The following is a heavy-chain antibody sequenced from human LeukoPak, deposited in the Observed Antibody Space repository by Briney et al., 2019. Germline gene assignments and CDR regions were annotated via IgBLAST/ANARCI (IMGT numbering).Heavy chain of an antibody. V-gene: IGHV3-30-3*01. Sequence: GGSLRLSCAASGFTFSSYAMHWVRQAPGKGLEWVAVISYDGSNKYYADSVKGRFTISRDNSKNTLYLQMNSLRAEDTAVYYCVRDLGGWLQFVFDYWGQGTLVTV. D-gene: IGHD5-24*01. J-gene: IGHJ4*02. CDR3: VRDLGGWLQFVFDY. CDR1: GFTFSSYA. CDR2: ISYDGSNK.